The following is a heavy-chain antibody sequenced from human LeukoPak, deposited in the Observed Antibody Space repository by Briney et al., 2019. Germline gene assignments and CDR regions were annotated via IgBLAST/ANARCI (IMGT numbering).Heavy chain of an antibody. CDR2: IWYDGSNN. Sequence: GGSLRLSCAASGFTFSNYAMHWVRQAPGKGLEWVTVIWYDGSNNYYADSVMGRLTISRDNSRNTLYLQMNSLRAEDTAAYYCAREAQGFDYWGQGTLVTVSS. V-gene: IGHV3-33*01. J-gene: IGHJ4*02. CDR1: GFTFSNYA. CDR3: AREAQGFDY.